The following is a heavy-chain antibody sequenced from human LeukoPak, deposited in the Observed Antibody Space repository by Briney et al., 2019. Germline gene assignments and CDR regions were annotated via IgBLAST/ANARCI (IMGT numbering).Heavy chain of an antibody. CDR3: AKEEAADGDAFDI. CDR1: GFTFSSYG. CDR2: ISYDGSNE. Sequence: GGSLRLSCAPSGFTFSSYGMHWVRQAPGKGLEWVTVISYDGSNEYFADSVKGRFTISRDNSKNTLYLQMSSLRAEDTAVYYCAKEEAADGDAFDIWGQGTMVTVSS. D-gene: IGHD6-13*01. V-gene: IGHV3-30*18. J-gene: IGHJ3*02.